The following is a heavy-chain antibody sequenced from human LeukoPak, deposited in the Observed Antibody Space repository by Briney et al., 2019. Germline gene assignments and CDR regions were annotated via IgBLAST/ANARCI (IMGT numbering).Heavy chain of an antibody. D-gene: IGHD5-24*01. J-gene: IGHJ4*02. V-gene: IGHV3-21*01. CDR1: GLTFSNYR. CDR3: AGHPAEMNTL. CDR2: ISSSRNYI. Sequence: GGSLRLSCAASGLTFSNYRMNWVRQAPGKGLEWVSSISSSRNYIYYADSTRGRFTISRDNAKNSVYLQMSSLRAEDTAVYYCAGHPAEMNTLWGQGTLVTVSS.